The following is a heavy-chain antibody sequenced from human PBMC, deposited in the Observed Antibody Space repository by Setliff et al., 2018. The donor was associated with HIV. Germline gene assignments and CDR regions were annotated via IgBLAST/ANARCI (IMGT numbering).Heavy chain of an antibody. D-gene: IGHD3-22*01. J-gene: IGHJ4*02. CDR2: IISILGIT. Sequence: ASVKVSCKASGYTVTTYGISWVRQAPGQGLEWMGQIISILGITNYAQKFQGRVTMTRDTSTSTVYMELSSLRSEDTAVYYCATYHYYDSSAYFIDLYYLDYWGQGTLVTVSS. CDR3: ATYHYYDSSAYFIDLYYLDY. CDR1: GYTVTTYG. V-gene: IGHV1-46*01.